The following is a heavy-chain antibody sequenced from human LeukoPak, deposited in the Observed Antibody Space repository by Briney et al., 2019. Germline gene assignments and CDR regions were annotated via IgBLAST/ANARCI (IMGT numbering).Heavy chain of an antibody. CDR1: GLSFSDSV. CDR3: VKDGYYRWGSSPTFYFDY. D-gene: IGHD3-10*01. J-gene: IGHJ4*02. CDR2: ISHDVKTT. V-gene: IGHV3-30*04. Sequence: PGGSLRLYCVASGLSFSDSVIHWVRQAPGKGLEWVAVISHDVKTTYYADSAKGRFTISRDNSRNTAFLQMNRLRPEDTAVYYCVKDGYYRWGSSPTFYFDYWGQGTRVTVSS.